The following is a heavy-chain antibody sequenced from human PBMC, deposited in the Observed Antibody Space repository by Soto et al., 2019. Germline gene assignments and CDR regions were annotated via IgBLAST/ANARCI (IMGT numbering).Heavy chain of an antibody. CDR2: IIPIFGTA. CDR3: GRDPWGVVVVAATGGYDGMDV. J-gene: IGHJ6*02. Sequence: QVQLVQSGAEVKKPGSSVKVSCKASGGTFSSYAISWVRQAPGQGLEWMGGIIPIFGTANYAQKFQGRVTVSSDESTXXAXMXXSSLSSEDTAVYYCGRDPWGVVVVAATGGYDGMDVWGQGTTVTVSS. D-gene: IGHD2-15*01. V-gene: IGHV1-69*05. CDR1: GGTFSSYA.